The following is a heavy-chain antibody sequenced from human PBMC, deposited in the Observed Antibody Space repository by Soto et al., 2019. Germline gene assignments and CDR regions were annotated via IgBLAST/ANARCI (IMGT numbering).Heavy chain of an antibody. CDR2: TRNRGNGYTT. D-gene: IGHD3-10*01. J-gene: IGHJ4*02. CDR3: ASAFYGSGSYSLDY. CDR1: GFSFSDHY. V-gene: IGHV3-72*01. Sequence: SLRLSCAASGFSFSDHYMDWVRQAPAKGLEWIGRTRNRGNGYTTEYAASAKGRFIISRDDSKNSLYLQMNSLKTEDTAVYYCASAFYGSGSYSLDYWGQGALVTVSS.